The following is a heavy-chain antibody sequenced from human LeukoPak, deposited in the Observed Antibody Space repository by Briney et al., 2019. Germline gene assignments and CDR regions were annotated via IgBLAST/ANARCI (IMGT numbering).Heavy chain of an antibody. CDR3: ARHVDTTVVTSTFDY. CDR1: GYTFTSYW. V-gene: IGHV5-10-1*01. J-gene: IGHJ4*02. CDR2: IDPSDTYT. D-gene: IGHD4-23*01. Sequence: GESLRISCKGSGYTFTSYWISWVRQMPGKGLEWMGRIDPSDTYTNYSPSSQGHVTISSDKSISTAYLQWSSLKASDTAMYYCARHVDTTVVTSTFDYWGQGTLVTVSS.